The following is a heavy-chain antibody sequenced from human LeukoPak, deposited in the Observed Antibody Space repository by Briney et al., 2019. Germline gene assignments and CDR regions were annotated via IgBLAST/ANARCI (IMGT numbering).Heavy chain of an antibody. Sequence: ASVTVSFKASGSTFTGYYIHCVGQAPGQRLGGMGRIYPSDGTTSHAQKFQGRVTITRDTSTSTVYMELSSLRSEDTAVCYCATAPANKYDSRMPADYWGQGTLVTVSS. D-gene: IGHD3-22*01. J-gene: IGHJ4*02. CDR3: ATAPANKYDSRMPADY. V-gene: IGHV1-46*01. CDR1: GSTFTGYY. CDR2: IYPSDGTT.